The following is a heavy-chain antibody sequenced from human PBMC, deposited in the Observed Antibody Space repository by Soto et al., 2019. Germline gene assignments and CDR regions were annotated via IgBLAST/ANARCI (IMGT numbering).Heavy chain of an antibody. J-gene: IGHJ2*01. V-gene: IGHV3-48*02. CDR3: ARDLSGGTTQERKHYWYFDL. Sequence: GGSLRLSCAASGFTFSSYSMNWVRQAPGKGLEWVSYISSSSSTIYYADSVKGRFTISRDNAKNSLYLQMNSLRDEDTAVYYCARDLSGGTTQERKHYWYFDLWGRGTLVTVSS. CDR1: GFTFSSYS. D-gene: IGHD1-7*01. CDR2: ISSSSSTI.